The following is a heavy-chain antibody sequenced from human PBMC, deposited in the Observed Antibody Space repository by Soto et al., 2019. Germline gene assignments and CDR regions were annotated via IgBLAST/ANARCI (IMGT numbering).Heavy chain of an antibody. D-gene: IGHD7-27*01. CDR1: GYTFTNYD. CDR2: MNPDSGDT. CDR3: ARSRGGTGVHFDY. V-gene: IGHV1-8*01. J-gene: IGHJ4*02. Sequence: ASAKVSCKASGYTFTNYDITWVRQATGQGPEWMGWMNPDSGDTGYVQKFQGRVTMTRSTSISTAYMELSDLRSEDTAVYYCARSRGGTGVHFDYWGQGTLVTVSS.